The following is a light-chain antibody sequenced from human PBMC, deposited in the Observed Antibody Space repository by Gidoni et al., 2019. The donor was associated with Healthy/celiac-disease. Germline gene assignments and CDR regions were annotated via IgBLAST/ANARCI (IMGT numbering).Light chain of an antibody. CDR3: SSYTSSSPYV. J-gene: IGLJ1*01. CDR1: SSDVGGYNY. Sequence: QSALTQPASVSGSPGQSITISCTVTSSDVGGYNYVSWYQQHPGKAPKRMIYEVSNRPSGVSNRFSGSKSGNTASLTISGLQAEDEADYYCSSYTSSSPYVFGTGTKVTVL. CDR2: EVS. V-gene: IGLV2-14*01.